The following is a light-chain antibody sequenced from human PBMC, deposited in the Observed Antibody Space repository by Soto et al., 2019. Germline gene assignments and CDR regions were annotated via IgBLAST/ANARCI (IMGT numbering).Light chain of an antibody. V-gene: IGKV3-20*01. CDR2: GAS. Sequence: EIVLTQSPDTLSLSPGERATLSCRASQSVRSRSLAWYQHNPGQAPRLLIYGASSRETGIPDRFSGRGSGTEFTLTISRLEPEDFVVYDCQQYGRSLPTFGQGTKVDI. CDR3: QQYGRSLPT. CDR1: QSVRSRS. J-gene: IGKJ1*01.